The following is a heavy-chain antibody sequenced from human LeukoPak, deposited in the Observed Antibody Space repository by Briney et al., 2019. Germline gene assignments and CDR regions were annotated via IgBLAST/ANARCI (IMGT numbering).Heavy chain of an antibody. V-gene: IGHV4-39*01. CDR1: GASISSSSYY. CDR2: IYYSGST. J-gene: IGHJ2*01. Sequence: SETLSLTCSVSGASISSSSYYWGWIRQPPGKGLEWIGNIYYSGSTYYNPSLKSRVTISVDTSKNQFSLKLSSVTAADTAVYYCAGTDYGDYVWYFDLWGRGTLVTVSS. CDR3: AGTDYGDYVWYFDL. D-gene: IGHD4-17*01.